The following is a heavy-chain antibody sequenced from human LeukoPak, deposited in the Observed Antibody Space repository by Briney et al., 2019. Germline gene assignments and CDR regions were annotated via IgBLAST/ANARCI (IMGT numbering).Heavy chain of an antibody. CDR3: ARRMYYYDSSGYKTDDAFDI. D-gene: IGHD3-22*01. J-gene: IGHJ3*02. CDR1: GFTFSDYY. CDR2: ISSSGSTI. Sequence: PGGSLRLSCAASGFTFSDYYMSWIRQAPGKGLEWVSYISSSGSTIYYADSVKGRFTISRDNAKNSLYLQMNSLRAEDTAVYYCARRMYYYDSSGYKTDDAFDIWGQGTMVTVSS. V-gene: IGHV3-11*01.